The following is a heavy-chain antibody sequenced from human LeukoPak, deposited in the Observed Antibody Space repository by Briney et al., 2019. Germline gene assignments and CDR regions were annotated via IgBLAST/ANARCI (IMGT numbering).Heavy chain of an antibody. J-gene: IGHJ5*02. Sequence: GGSLRLSCAAFGFTFSSYAMSWVRQAPGKGLEWVSAISGSGGSTYYADSVKGRFTISRDNSKNTLYLQMNSLRAEDTAVYYCAKGSQGSYSPNWFDPWGQGTLVTVSS. CDR2: ISGSGGST. CDR1: GFTFSSYA. D-gene: IGHD1-26*01. CDR3: AKGSQGSYSPNWFDP. V-gene: IGHV3-23*01.